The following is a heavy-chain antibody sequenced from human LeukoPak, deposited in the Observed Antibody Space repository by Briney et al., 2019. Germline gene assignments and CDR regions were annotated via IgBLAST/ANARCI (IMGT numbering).Heavy chain of an antibody. CDR1: GYILSSYN. D-gene: IGHD2-21*02. V-gene: IGHV1-46*01. CDR3: ARTYCAEDCSVRYFDY. Sequence: ASVRVSCKASGYILSSYNMHWVRQAPGQGLEWLGIINPSGGDTKYAQKFQGRVTLTRDKSTSTVYMELSSLTSDDTAVYYCARTYCAEDCSVRYFDYWGQGTLVTVSS. CDR2: INPSGGDT. J-gene: IGHJ4*02.